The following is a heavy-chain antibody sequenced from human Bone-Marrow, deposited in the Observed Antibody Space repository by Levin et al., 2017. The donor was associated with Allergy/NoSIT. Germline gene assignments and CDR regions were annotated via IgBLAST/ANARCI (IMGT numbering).Heavy chain of an antibody. V-gene: IGHV3-53*01. Sequence: RTGGSLRLSCAASGFNVSINYMNWVRQAPGKGLEWVSVIYSGGRKYYADSVKGRFTISRDNSKNTLYLQMNNLRTEDTAVYYCANSPNLGDWGQGTLVTVSS. J-gene: IGHJ4*02. CDR2: IYSGGRK. D-gene: IGHD3-16*01. CDR1: GFNVSINY. CDR3: ANSPNLGD.